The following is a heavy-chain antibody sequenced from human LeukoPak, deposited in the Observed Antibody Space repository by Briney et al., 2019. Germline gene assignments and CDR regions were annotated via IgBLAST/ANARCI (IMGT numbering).Heavy chain of an antibody. Sequence: GASVKVSCKASGYTFTSYGISWVRQAPGQGLEWMGWISAYNGNTNYAQKLQGRVTMTTDTSTSTAYMELRSLRSDVTAVYYCARVLPYSYGLDYYYYYGMDVWGQGTTVTVSS. CDR1: GYTFTSYG. J-gene: IGHJ6*02. V-gene: IGHV1-18*01. CDR2: ISAYNGNT. CDR3: ARVLPYSYGLDYYYYYGMDV. D-gene: IGHD5-18*01.